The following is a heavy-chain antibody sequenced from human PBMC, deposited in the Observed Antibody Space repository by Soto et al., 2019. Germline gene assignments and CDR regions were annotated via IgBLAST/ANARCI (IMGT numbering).Heavy chain of an antibody. V-gene: IGHV3-33*01. D-gene: IGHD3-3*01. CDR1: GFTFSSFG. CDR3: GRNASYYSLWSGYYPSRDGMDV. J-gene: IGHJ6*02. CDR2: IWYDGSKK. Sequence: QVQVVESGGGVVQPGRSLRLSCAASGFTFSSFGMHWVRQAPGKGLEWVSLIWYDGSKKSYGDSVKGRFTISRDNSRNTVYLQMNSLRADDTADYYCGRNASYYSLWSGYYPSRDGMDVWGQGTTVTVSS.